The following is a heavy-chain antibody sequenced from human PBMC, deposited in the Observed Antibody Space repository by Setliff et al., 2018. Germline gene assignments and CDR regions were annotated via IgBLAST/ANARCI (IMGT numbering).Heavy chain of an antibody. Sequence: PSETLSLTCTVSGGSISSYSWSWIRQAPGKGLEWIGYLYYSGNTNYNPSLKSRVTISGDTSQNYFSLKLTSVTEADTAVYYCARGPPGYYYYMNVWGQGTTVTAP. V-gene: IGHV4-59*01. J-gene: IGHJ6*03. CDR1: GGSISSYS. CDR3: ARGPPGYYYYMNV. CDR2: LYYSGNT.